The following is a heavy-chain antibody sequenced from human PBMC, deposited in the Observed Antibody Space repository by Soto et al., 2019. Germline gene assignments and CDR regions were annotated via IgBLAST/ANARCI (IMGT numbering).Heavy chain of an antibody. D-gene: IGHD6-19*01. J-gene: IGHJ4*02. CDR2: ISGSGGST. Sequence: GGSLRLSCSASGFTFSSYAMSWVRQAPGKGLEWVSAISGSGGSTYYADSVKGRFTISRDNSKNTLYLQMNSLRAEDTAVYYCAKFSRLDYYFDYWGQGTLVTVSS. V-gene: IGHV3-23*01. CDR1: GFTFSSYA. CDR3: AKFSRLDYYFDY.